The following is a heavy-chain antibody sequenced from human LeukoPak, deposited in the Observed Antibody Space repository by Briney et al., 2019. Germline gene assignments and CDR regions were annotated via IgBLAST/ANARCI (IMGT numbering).Heavy chain of an antibody. CDR3: AKDYGRTLDY. CDR1: GFTFSSYG. D-gene: IGHD4-17*01. V-gene: IGHV3-30*02. Sequence: GGSLRLSCAASGFTFSSYGMHWVRQAPGKGLEWVAFIRSDGSNKYYAEHVKGQFTISRDNSKNTLFLQMNSLRAEDTAVYYCAKDYGRTLDYCGQGTLVTVSS. J-gene: IGHJ4*02. CDR2: IRSDGSNK.